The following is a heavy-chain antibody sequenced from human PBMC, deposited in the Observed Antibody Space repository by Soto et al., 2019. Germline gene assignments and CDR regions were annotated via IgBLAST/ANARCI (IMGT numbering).Heavy chain of an antibody. CDR2: IYYSGST. Sequence: QVQLQESGPGLVKPSQTLSLTCTVSGGSISSGGYSWSWIRQPPGKGLEWIGYIYYSGSTYYNPSLKSRVTISVDTSKNQFSLKLSSVTAADTAVYYCARTSGPRDAFDIWGQGTMVTVSS. D-gene: IGHD3-10*01. V-gene: IGHV4-31*03. CDR1: GGSISSGGYS. J-gene: IGHJ3*02. CDR3: ARTSGPRDAFDI.